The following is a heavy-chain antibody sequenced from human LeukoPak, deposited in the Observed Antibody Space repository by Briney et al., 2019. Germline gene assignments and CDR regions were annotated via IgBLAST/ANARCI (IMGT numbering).Heavy chain of an antibody. V-gene: IGHV3-33*03. J-gene: IGHJ4*02. CDR2: IANDGSLQ. CDR3: AKSPHTCLLGEVFDQ. CDR1: GFAFTSYG. D-gene: IGHD3-16*01. Sequence: GTSLRLSCAASGFAFTSYGIHWLRQVPGKGLDWVAFIANDGSLQYYGDSVKGGFTISRDNSENTVYLEMNSLRADDTGVYFCAKSPHTCLLGEVFDQWGQGTLVTVSS.